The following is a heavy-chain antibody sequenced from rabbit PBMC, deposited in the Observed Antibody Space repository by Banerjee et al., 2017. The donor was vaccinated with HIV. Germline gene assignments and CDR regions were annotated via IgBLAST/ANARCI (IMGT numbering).Heavy chain of an antibody. V-gene: IGHV1S40*01. CDR3: ARDDYTYNYAGHYFNL. CDR1: GFSFSSSYY. J-gene: IGHJ4*01. Sequence: QSLEESGGGLVQPEGSLTLTCTASGFSFSSSYYMCWVRQAPGKGLEWIGCIDAGVRTIHFYASWAKDRFTIAKTSSTTVTLQMTSLTDADTATYFCARDDYTYNYAGHYFNLWGPGTLVTVS. D-gene: IGHD4-2*01. CDR2: IDAGVRTIH.